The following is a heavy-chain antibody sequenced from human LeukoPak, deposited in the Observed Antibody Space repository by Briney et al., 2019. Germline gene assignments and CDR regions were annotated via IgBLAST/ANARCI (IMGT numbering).Heavy chain of an antibody. V-gene: IGHV3-9*03. Sequence: GGSLRLSCTVSGFTFDDYAMHWVRQAPGKGLEWVSGITWNSDRKGYADSVKGRFTISRDNAKKSLYLQMSSLRAEDIALYYCAKAGGSGYYNDAFDIWGQGTMVTVSS. J-gene: IGHJ3*02. CDR3: AKAGGSGYYNDAFDI. D-gene: IGHD3-22*01. CDR1: GFTFDDYA. CDR2: ITWNSDRK.